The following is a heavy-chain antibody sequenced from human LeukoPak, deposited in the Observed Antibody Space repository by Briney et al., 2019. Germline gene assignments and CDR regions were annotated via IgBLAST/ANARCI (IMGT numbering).Heavy chain of an antibody. CDR2: IYTSGST. CDR1: GDSISSGDYY. D-gene: IGHD6-19*01. CDR3: ARGTSLIQWLVVFDY. J-gene: IGHJ4*02. V-gene: IGHV4-61*02. Sequence: SETLSLTCTVSGDSISSGDYYWSWIRQPAGKGLEWIGRIYTSGSTNYNPSLKSRVTMSVDTSKNQFSLKLSSVTAADTAVYYCARGTSLIQWLVVFDYWGQGTLVTVSS.